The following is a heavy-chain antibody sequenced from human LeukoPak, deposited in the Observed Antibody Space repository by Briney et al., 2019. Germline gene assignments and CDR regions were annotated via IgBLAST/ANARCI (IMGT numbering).Heavy chain of an antibody. Sequence: RTGGSLRLXCAASGFTFSSYAMTWVRQAPGKGLEWVSVISGSGGSTYYADSVKGRFTISRDNSKNTVYLQMNSLRVEDTAVYYCVKRQCSGGSCYFIDYWGQGTLVTVSS. CDR2: ISGSGGST. J-gene: IGHJ4*02. CDR3: VKRQCSGGSCYFIDY. D-gene: IGHD2-15*01. V-gene: IGHV3-23*01. CDR1: GFTFSSYA.